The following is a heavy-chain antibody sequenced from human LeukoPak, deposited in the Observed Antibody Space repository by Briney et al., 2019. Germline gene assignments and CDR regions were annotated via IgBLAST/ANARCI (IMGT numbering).Heavy chain of an antibody. D-gene: IGHD3-10*01. CDR1: GGSISIYY. CDR3: ARASLWFGESSYYFDY. CDR2: IYYSGST. V-gene: IGHV4-59*01. J-gene: IGHJ4*02. Sequence: SETLSLTCTVSGGSISIYYWSWTRQPPGKGLEWLGYIYYSGSTNYNPSLKSRVTISVDTSKNQFSLKLSSVTAADTAVYYCARASLWFGESSYYFDYWGQGTLVTVSS.